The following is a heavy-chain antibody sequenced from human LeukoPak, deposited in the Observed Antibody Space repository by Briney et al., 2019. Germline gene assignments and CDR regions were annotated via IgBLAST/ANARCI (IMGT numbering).Heavy chain of an antibody. J-gene: IGHJ4*02. CDR3: ARDSSYGDY. CDR2: IIPILGIA. CDR1: GGTFSSYA. D-gene: IGHD5-18*01. Sequence: SVKVSCKASGGTFSSYAISWVRQAPGQGLEWMGRIIPILGIANYAQKFQGRVTITADKSTSTAHMELSSLRSEDTAVYYCARDSSYGDYWGQGTLVTVSS. V-gene: IGHV1-69*04.